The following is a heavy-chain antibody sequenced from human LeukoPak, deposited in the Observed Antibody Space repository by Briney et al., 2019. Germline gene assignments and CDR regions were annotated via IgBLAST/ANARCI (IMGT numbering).Heavy chain of an antibody. D-gene: IGHD5-18*01. CDR2: VSTSGGDT. Sequence: GGSVTLSCAASGFTFSTYAMSWVRHAPGEGLEGFSSVSTSGGDTYHPDSVKGRFSISRDNSNNTLYLQMNSLRAEDTAVYYCGKGRTGYSYGYGIDSWGQGTLVTVSS. CDR1: GFTFSTYA. J-gene: IGHJ4*02. CDR3: GKGRTGYSYGYGIDS. V-gene: IGHV3-23*01.